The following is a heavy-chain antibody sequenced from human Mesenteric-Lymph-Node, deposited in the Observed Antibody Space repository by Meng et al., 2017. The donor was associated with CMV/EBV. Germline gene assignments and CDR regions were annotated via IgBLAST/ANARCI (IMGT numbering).Heavy chain of an antibody. J-gene: IGHJ4*02. CDR3: ARVAVIGSLTYFDY. D-gene: IGHD1-26*01. V-gene: IGHV6-1*01. Sequence: VYSNSADWGGIRQSRSRGLEWLERTYYRSQWYTDYADSVKSRITVNPDTSTNPFSLQLNSVTPEDTAVYYCARVAVIGSLTYFDYWGQGTLVTVSS. CDR2: TYYRSQWYT. CDR1: VYSNSAD.